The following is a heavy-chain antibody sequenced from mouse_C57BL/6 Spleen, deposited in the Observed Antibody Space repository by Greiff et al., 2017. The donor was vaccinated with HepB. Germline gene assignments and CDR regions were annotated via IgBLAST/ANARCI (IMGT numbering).Heavy chain of an antibody. J-gene: IGHJ2*01. CDR2: IDPSDSET. CDR1: GYTFTSYW. Sequence: VQLQQSGAELVRPGSSVKLSCKASGYTFTSYWMHWVKQRPIQGLEWIGNIDPSDSETHYNQKFQDKATLTVDNSSSTAYMQLSSLTSEDAAVYDGARGHTTVVGDCDYWGQGTTLTVSS. V-gene: IGHV1-52*01. CDR3: ARGHTTVVGDCDY. D-gene: IGHD1-1*01.